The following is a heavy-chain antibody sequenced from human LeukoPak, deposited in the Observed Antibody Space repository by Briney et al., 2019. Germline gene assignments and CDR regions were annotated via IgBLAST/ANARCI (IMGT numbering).Heavy chain of an antibody. V-gene: IGHV4-31*03. CDR1: GVSISSGGYY. CDR3: AVGVDYGGNLDY. CDR2: IYYSGST. Sequence: SVTLSLTCTVSGVSISSGGYYWNWIRQHPGKGLEWIGYIYYSGSTFYNPSLKSRVTISVDTSKNQFSLKLSSVTAADTAVYYCAVGVDYGGNLDYWGQGTLVTVSS. D-gene: IGHD4-23*01. J-gene: IGHJ4*02.